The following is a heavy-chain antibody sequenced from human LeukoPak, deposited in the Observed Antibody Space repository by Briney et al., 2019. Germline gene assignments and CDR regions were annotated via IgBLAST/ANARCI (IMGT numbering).Heavy chain of an antibody. D-gene: IGHD3-22*01. Sequence: PGRSLRLSCAASGFTFSSYGMHWVRQAPGKGLEWVAVIWYDGSNKYYADSVKGRFTISRDNSKDTLYLQMNSLRAEDTAVYYCAKVRGAMIVVVITPQPPDYWGQGTLVTVSS. J-gene: IGHJ4*02. V-gene: IGHV3-33*06. CDR2: IWYDGSNK. CDR3: AKVRGAMIVVVITPQPPDY. CDR1: GFTFSSYG.